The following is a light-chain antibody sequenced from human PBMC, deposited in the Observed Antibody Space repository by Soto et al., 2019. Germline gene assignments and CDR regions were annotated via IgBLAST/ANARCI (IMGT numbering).Light chain of an antibody. CDR3: QKYNKWPPIT. CDR1: QSVTGN. CDR2: GAS. V-gene: IGKV3-15*01. J-gene: IGKJ5*01. Sequence: EIVLTQSPATLSLSPGERVTLSCRASQSVTGNKLAWYHQKPGQAPRLLIFGASNRATGIPDRFSGSGSGTEFTLTISRLQSEDFAVYYCQKYNKWPPITFGQGTRLEIK.